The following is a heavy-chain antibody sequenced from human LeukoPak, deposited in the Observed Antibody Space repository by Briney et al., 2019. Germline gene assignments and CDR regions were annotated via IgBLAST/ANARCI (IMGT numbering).Heavy chain of an antibody. Sequence: PSETLSLTCTVSGGSVSSGSYYWSWIRQPPGKGLEWIGYIYYSGSTNYNPSLKSRVTISVDTSKNQFSLKLSSVTAADTAVYYCARVRVLGYCSSTSCYLSSYYGMDVWGQGTTVTVSS. CDR2: IYYSGST. CDR3: ARVRVLGYCSSTSCYLSSYYGMDV. J-gene: IGHJ6*02. CDR1: GGSVSSGSYY. D-gene: IGHD2-2*01. V-gene: IGHV4-61*01.